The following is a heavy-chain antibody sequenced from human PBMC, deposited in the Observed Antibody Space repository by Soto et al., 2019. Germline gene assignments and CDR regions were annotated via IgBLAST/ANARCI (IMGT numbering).Heavy chain of an antibody. D-gene: IGHD6-13*01. CDR3: ARDLGSSRRYNWFDP. V-gene: IGHV4-59*12. CDR1: SGSISSYY. J-gene: IGHJ5*02. Sequence: SETLSLTCTVSSGSISSYYWNWIRQPPGKGLEWIGYIYHSGSTNYNPSLKSRVTISVDTSKNQFSLKLSSVTAADTAVYYCARDLGSSRRYNWFDPWGQGTLVTVSS. CDR2: IYHSGST.